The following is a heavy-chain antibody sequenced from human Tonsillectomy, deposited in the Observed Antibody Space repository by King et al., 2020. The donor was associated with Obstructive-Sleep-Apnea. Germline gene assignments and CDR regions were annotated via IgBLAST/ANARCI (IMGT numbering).Heavy chain of an antibody. CDR2: MNPKSGNT. CDR1: GYTFTSYD. Sequence: VQLVESGAEVKKPGASVKVSCRASGYTFTSYDINWVRQATGQGLEWMGWMNPKSGNTGYAQKFQGRVTMTRNTSISTAYMELSSLRPEDTAVYYCASSEILWFGNSVDAFDIWGQGTMVTVSS. D-gene: IGHD3-10*01. J-gene: IGHJ3*02. CDR3: ASSEILWFGNSVDAFDI. V-gene: IGHV1-8*01.